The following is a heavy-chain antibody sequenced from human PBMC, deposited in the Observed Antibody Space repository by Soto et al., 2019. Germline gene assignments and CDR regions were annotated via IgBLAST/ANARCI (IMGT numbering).Heavy chain of an antibody. CDR3: ARESEDLTSSFDY. Sequence: PGGSLRLSCAASGFTFTRYSMNWVRQAPGKGLEWVSSISSTTNYIYYGDSMKGRFTISRDNAKNSLCLEMNSLRAEDTAVYYCARESEDLTSSFDYWGQGTLVTVSS. CDR2: ISSTTNYI. J-gene: IGHJ4*02. CDR1: GFTFTRYS. V-gene: IGHV3-21*06.